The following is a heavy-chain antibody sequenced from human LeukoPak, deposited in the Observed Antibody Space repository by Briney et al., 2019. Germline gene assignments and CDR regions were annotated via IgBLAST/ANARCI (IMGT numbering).Heavy chain of an antibody. J-gene: IGHJ4*02. D-gene: IGHD6-25*01. CDR3: ARDRAAFDS. CDR1: GFTFSSFP. Sequence: GGSLRLSCAASGFTFSSFPMSWVRQAPGKGLQWVSGITGRGGNTYYADSVEGRFTISRDNSKNTLFLQMDSLRAEDTAIYYCARDRAAFDSWGQGTLVTVSS. CDR2: ITGRGGNT. V-gene: IGHV3-23*01.